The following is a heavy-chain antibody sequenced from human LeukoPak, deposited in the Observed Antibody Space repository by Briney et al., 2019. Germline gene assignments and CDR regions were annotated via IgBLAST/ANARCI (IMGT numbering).Heavy chain of an antibody. V-gene: IGHV1-18*01. CDR3: AREGFENYDSSDYYSHLIS. CDR1: GYTFTSYG. CDR2: ISAYNGNT. J-gene: IGHJ4*02. Sequence: ASVKVSCKASGYTFTSYGISWVRQAPGQGLEWMGWISAYNGNTNYAQKIQGRVTMTTDTSTSTAYMELRSLRSDDTAVYYCAREGFENYDSSDYYSHLISWGQGTLVTVSS. D-gene: IGHD3-22*01.